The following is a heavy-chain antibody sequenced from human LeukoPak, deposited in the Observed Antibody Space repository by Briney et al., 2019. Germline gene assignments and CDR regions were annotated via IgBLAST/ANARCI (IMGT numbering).Heavy chain of an antibody. Sequence: PGGSLRLSCAASGFTFSSYGMHLVRQASGKGLEWVAVIWYDGSNKYYADSVKGRFTISRDNSKNTLYLQMNSLRAEDTAVYYCARPRTMTTVTKDAFDIWGQGTGVTVSS. CDR3: ARPRTMTTVTKDAFDI. J-gene: IGHJ3*02. V-gene: IGHV3-33*01. CDR1: GFTFSSYG. CDR2: IWYDGSNK. D-gene: IGHD4-17*01.